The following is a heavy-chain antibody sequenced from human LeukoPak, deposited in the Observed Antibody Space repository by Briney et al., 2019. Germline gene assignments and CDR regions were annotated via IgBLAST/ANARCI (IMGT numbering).Heavy chain of an antibody. J-gene: IGHJ4*02. CDR2: FDPEDGET. V-gene: IGHV1-24*01. Sequence: ASVKVSCKVSGYTLTELSMHWVRQAPGKGLEWMGGFDPEDGETIYAQKFQGRVTMTEDTSTDTAYMELSSLRSEDTAVYYCATGVPGYSSSWYGADFDYWGQGTLVTVSS. CDR1: GYTLTELS. D-gene: IGHD6-13*01. CDR3: ATGVPGYSSSWYGADFDY.